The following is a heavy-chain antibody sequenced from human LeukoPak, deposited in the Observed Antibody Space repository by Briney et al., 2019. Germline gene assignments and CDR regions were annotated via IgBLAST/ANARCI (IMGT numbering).Heavy chain of an antibody. CDR3: AELGITMIGGV. CDR1: GFTFDDYG. J-gene: IGHJ6*04. V-gene: IGHV3-20*04. D-gene: IGHD3-10*02. CDR2: INWNGGST. Sequence: PGGSLRLSCAASGFTFDDYGMSWVRQAPGKGLEWVSGINWNGGSTGYADSVKGRFTISKDNAKNSLYLQMNSLRAEDTAVYYCAELGITMIGGVWGKGTTVTISS.